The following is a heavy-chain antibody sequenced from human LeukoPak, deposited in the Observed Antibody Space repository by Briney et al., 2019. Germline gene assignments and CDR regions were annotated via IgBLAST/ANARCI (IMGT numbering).Heavy chain of an antibody. J-gene: IGHJ5*02. Sequence: ASVKVSCKASGYTFTSYDINWVRQATGQGLEWMGWMNPNSGNTGYAQKFQGRVTMTRNTSISTAYMELSSLRSEDTAVYYCARTPRHYTVVTRVDTWFDPWGQGTLVTVSS. CDR2: MNPNSGNT. CDR3: ARTPRHYTVVTRVDTWFDP. CDR1: GYTFTSYD. V-gene: IGHV1-8*01. D-gene: IGHD4-23*01.